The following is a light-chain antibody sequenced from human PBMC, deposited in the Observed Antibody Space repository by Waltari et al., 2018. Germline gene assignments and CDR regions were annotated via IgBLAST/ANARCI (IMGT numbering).Light chain of an antibody. Sequence: EIVLTQSPGTLSLSPGERATLPCRASQSVRSYYLAWYQQKLGQAPRLLIYAVSTRAIGIPDRFSGGGSGTDFTLTINRLEPEDFAVYYCLQYGSSPNTFGPGTKVEIK. V-gene: IGKV3-20*01. J-gene: IGKJ1*01. CDR2: AVS. CDR1: QSVRSYY. CDR3: LQYGSSPNT.